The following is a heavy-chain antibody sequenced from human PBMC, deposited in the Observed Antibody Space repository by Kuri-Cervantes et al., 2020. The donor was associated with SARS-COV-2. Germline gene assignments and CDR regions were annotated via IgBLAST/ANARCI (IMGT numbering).Heavy chain of an antibody. CDR3: ARAPRGRGSNIVATIPHYYYGMDV. D-gene: IGHD5-12*01. V-gene: IGHV6-1*01. CDR1: GDSVSNNSAA. J-gene: IGHJ6*02. Sequence: SETLSLTCAISGDSVSNNSAAWNWIRQSPSRGLEWLGRTYYRSKWYNDYAVSVKSRITINPDTSKNQFSLQLNSVTPEDTAVYYCARAPRGRGSNIVATIPHYYYGMDVWGQGTTVTVSS. CDR2: TYYRSKWYN.